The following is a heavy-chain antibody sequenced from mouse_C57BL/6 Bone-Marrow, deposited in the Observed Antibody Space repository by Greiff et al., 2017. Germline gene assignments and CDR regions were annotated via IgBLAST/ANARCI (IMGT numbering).Heavy chain of an antibody. CDR3: SEDSAVYYCASGNYPWCAY. CDR1: YTFS. J-gene: IGHJ3*01. V-gene: IGHV1-87*01. Sequence: QVQLQQSGPELARPWASVKISCQAFYTFSRRVPFAISDTNYWMQWVKQRPGKGLEWIGAIYPGNGDTSYYQKFKGEATLTEDTSASTAYMQLSSLTSEDSAVYYCASGNYPWCAYWGQGTLVTVSA. CDR2: GKGLEWIG. D-gene: IGHD2-1*01.